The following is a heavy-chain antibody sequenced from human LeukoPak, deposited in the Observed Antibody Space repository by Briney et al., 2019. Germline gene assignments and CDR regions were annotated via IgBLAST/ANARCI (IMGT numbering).Heavy chain of an antibody. CDR2: ISYDGSNK. D-gene: IGHD6-13*01. V-gene: IGHV3-30*18. CDR3: AKDAAGTLGY. J-gene: IGHJ4*02. Sequence: QPGGSLRLSCAASGFTFSSYGMLWVRQAPGKGLEWVAVISYDGSNKYYADSVKGRFTISRDNSKNTLYLQMNSLRAEDTAVYYCAKDAAGTLGYWGQGTLVTVSS. CDR1: GFTFSSYG.